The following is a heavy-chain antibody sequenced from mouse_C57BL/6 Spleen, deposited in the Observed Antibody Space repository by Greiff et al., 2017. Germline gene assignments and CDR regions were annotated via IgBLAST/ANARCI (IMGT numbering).Heavy chain of an antibody. J-gene: IGHJ2*01. V-gene: IGHV1-5*01. CDR3: TNYYGSTLVEFDY. CDR2: IYPGNSDT. D-gene: IGHD1-1*01. CDR1: GYTFTSYW. Sequence: EVQVVESGTVLARPGASVKMSCKTSGYTFTSYWMHWVKQRPGQGLEWIGAIYPGNSDTSYNQKFKGKAKLTAVTSASTAYMGLSSLTNEDSAVYYCTNYYGSTLVEFDYWGQGTTLTVSS.